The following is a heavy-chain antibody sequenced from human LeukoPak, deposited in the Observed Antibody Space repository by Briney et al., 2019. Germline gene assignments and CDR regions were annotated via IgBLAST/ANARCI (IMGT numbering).Heavy chain of an antibody. CDR1: GFTFSSYS. Sequence: PGGSLRLSCAASGFTFSSYSMNWVRQAPGKGLEWVSSISSSSSYIYYADSVKGRFTISRDNAKNSLYLQMNSLRAEDTAVYYCARDYYDSSGYYFRSDPWGQGTLVTVSS. V-gene: IGHV3-21*01. J-gene: IGHJ5*02. CDR2: ISSSSSYI. CDR3: ARDYYDSSGYYFRSDP. D-gene: IGHD3-22*01.